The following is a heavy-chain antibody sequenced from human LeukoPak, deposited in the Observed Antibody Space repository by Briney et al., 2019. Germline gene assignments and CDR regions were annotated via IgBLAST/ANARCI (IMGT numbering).Heavy chain of an antibody. D-gene: IGHD2-15*01. V-gene: IGHV3-21*01. CDR2: ISSSSSYI. CDR1: GFTFSSYS. CDR3: ARDPGYCSSGSCYADY. J-gene: IGHJ4*02. Sequence: GGSLRLSCAASGFTFSSYSMNWVRQAPGKGLEWVSSISSSSSYIYYADSVKGRFTISRDNAKNSLYLQMNSLRAEDTAVYYCARDPGYCSSGSCYADYWGQGTLVTVSS.